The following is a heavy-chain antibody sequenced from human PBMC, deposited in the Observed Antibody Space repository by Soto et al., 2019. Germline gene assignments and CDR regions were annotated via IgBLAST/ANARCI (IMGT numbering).Heavy chain of an antibody. CDR1: GFTFSSYA. V-gene: IGHV3-23*01. CDR3: APALPGGAFDI. J-gene: IGHJ3*02. D-gene: IGHD3-16*01. Sequence: PGGSLRLSCAASGFTFSSYAMSWVRQAPGKGLEWVSAIGGSGGTTYYAESVKGRFTMSRDNSKNTLYLQMNSLRAEDTAVYYCAPALPGGAFDIWGQGTMVTVSS. CDR2: IGGSGGTT.